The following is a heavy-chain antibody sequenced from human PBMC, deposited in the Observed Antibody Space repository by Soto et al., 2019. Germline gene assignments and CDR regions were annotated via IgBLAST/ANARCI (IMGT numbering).Heavy chain of an antibody. J-gene: IGHJ6*02. V-gene: IGHV3-7*01. CDR2: INQDETQK. Sequence: EVQLVESGGGLVQPGGSLRLSCEASGFTFSRYWMTWVRQASGKGLEWVANINQDETQKYYVDSVKGRFTISRDNIKNSVHMQMNRLRAAATALYYCARQNALDVWGQGTTVTVSS. CDR1: GFTFSRYW. CDR3: ARQNALDV.